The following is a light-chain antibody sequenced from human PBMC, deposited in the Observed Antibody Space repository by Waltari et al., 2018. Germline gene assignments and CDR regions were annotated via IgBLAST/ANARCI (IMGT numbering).Light chain of an antibody. CDR2: DDS. J-gene: IGLJ2*01. Sequence: SYVLTQPPSVSVAPGQTASIACGGNNIGSISVHWYQQKPGQAPVLGVYDDSARPSGIPERFSGSNSGNTATLTISRVEAGDEADYYCQVWDSNNDQVVFGGGTKLTVL. V-gene: IGLV3-21*02. CDR3: QVWDSNNDQVV. CDR1: NIGSIS.